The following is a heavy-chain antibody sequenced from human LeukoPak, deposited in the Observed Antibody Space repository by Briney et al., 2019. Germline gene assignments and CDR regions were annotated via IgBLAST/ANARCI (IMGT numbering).Heavy chain of an antibody. CDR3: ARDRGHSGYDLYDY. CDR1: GFTFSTYW. D-gene: IGHD5-12*01. Sequence: GGSLRLSCAASGFTFSTYWMHWVRQAPGKGLVWVSRIHGDGTFTTSADSVKGRFTISRDNAQNMVYLQMNSLRAEDTAVYYCARDRGHSGYDLYDYWGQGTLVTVSS. V-gene: IGHV3-74*01. J-gene: IGHJ4*02. CDR2: IHGDGTFT.